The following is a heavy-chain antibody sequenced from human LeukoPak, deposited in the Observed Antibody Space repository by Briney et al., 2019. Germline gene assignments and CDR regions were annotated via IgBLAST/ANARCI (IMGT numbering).Heavy chain of an antibody. Sequence: PSETLSLTCAVYGGSFSGYYWSWIRQPPGKGLEWIGEINHSGSTNYNPSLKSRVTISVDTSKNQFSLKLSSVTAADTAVYHCARGAYYDILTGYYSQEYYYYMDVWGKGTTVTISS. CDR1: GGSFSGYY. D-gene: IGHD3-9*01. CDR2: INHSGST. CDR3: ARGAYYDILTGYYSQEYYYYMDV. J-gene: IGHJ6*03. V-gene: IGHV4-34*01.